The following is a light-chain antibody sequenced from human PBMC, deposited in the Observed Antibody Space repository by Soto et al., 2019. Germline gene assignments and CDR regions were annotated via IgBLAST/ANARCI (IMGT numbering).Light chain of an antibody. J-gene: IGKJ1*01. V-gene: IGKV1-39*01. CDR3: QQSYSTPWT. CDR1: QSIRTY. Sequence: DIQMTQSPASLSASVGDRVTITCRASQSIRTYLNWYQQKPGKAPNLLIYTVSNLQSGVSSRFTGSGSETDFTLTISSLQPEDFATYFCQQSYSTPWTFGQGTKV. CDR2: TVS.